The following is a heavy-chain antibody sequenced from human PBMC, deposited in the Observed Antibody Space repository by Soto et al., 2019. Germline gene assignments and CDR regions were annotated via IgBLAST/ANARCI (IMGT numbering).Heavy chain of an antibody. V-gene: IGHV3-15*05. Sequence: GGSLRLSCAASGFTFSKAWMSWVRQAPGKGLEWVGRIKSKADGGTTDYAAPVKGRFIISRDDSKDTLYLQMNSLRDEDTALYYCARGDKRGSNRAMELNWGQGTLVTVSS. CDR1: GFTFSKAW. CDR3: ARGDKRGSNRAMELN. CDR2: IKSKADGGTT. D-gene: IGHD6-13*01. J-gene: IGHJ4*02.